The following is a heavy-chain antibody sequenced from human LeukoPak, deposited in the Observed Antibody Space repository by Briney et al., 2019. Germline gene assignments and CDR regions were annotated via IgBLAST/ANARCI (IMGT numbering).Heavy chain of an antibody. J-gene: IGHJ4*02. CDR1: GGTFSSYA. CDR3: ARDLTAVYASKLDY. CDR2: IIPIFGTA. D-gene: IGHD2-8*01. Sequence: GASVKVPCKASGGTFSSYAISWVRQAPGQGLEWMGGIIPIFGTANSAQKFQGRVTMTRDMSTSTVYMELSSPRSEDTAVYYCARDLTAVYASKLDYWGQGTLVTVSS. V-gene: IGHV1-69*05.